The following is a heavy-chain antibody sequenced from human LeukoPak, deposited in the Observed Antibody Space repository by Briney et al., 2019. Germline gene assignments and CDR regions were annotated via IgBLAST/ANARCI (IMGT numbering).Heavy chain of an antibody. V-gene: IGHV1-18*01. CDR3: ARMVPQFYGSGYFVY. J-gene: IGHJ4*02. Sequence: ASVKVSCKASGYTFTSYGISWVRQAPGQGLEWMGWISAYNGNTNYAQKLQGRVTMTTDTSTSTAYMELRSLRSDDTAVYYCARMVPQFYGSGYFVYWGQGTLVTVSS. CDR2: ISAYNGNT. D-gene: IGHD3-10*01. CDR1: GYTFTSYG.